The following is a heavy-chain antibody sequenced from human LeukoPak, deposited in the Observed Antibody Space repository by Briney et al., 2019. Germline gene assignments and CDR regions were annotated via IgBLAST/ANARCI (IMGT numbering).Heavy chain of an antibody. CDR2: IRQDGSER. D-gene: IGHD1-1*01. CDR3: AKPRAMTTGVGRYFDL. V-gene: IGHV3-7*03. CDR1: GFIFSNYW. J-gene: IGHJ2*01. Sequence: PGGSLRLSCAASGFIFSNYWMTWVRQAPGKGLEWVAHIRQDGSERHYVDSVKDRFTISRDNAKNSLDLQMDSLRAEDTATYYCAKPRAMTTGVGRYFDLWGRGTLVTVSS.